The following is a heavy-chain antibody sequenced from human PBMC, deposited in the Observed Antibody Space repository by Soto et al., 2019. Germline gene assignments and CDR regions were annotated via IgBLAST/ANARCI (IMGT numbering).Heavy chain of an antibody. CDR1: GGTFSSYA. Sequence: QVQLVQSGAEVKKPGSSVKVSCKASGGTFSSYAISWVRQAPGQGLEWMGGLIPIFGTANYAQKFQGRVTITADESTSTAYRELSSLRAEDTAVYYCASASSIVRGVISYYYGMEVWGHGTTVTVSS. D-gene: IGHD3-10*01. CDR3: ASASSIVRGVISYYYGMEV. V-gene: IGHV1-69*01. CDR2: LIPIFGTA. J-gene: IGHJ6*02.